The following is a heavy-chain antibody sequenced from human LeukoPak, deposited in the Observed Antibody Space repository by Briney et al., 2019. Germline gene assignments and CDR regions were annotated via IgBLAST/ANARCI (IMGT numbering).Heavy chain of an antibody. Sequence: GGSLRLSCAASGFTFSSYWMSWVRQAPGKGLEWVANIKQDGSEKYYVDSVKGRFTISRDNAKNSLYLQMNSLRAEDTAVYYCARDGYSSSVPFDYWGQGTLVTVSS. CDR2: IKQDGSEK. CDR3: ARDGYSSSVPFDY. V-gene: IGHV3-7*01. J-gene: IGHJ4*02. CDR1: GFTFSSYW. D-gene: IGHD6-6*01.